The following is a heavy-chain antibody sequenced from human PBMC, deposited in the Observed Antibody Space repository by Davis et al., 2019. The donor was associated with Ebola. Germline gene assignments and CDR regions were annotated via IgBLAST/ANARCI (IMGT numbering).Heavy chain of an antibody. J-gene: IGHJ3*02. Sequence: PSETLSLTCTVSGGSISSGGYYWSWIRQHPGKGLEWIGYIYYSGSTYYNPSLKSRVTISVDTSKNQFSLKLSSVTAADTAVYYCAREAPYYYGSGAFVNDAFDIWGQGTMVTVSS. CDR3: AREAPYYYGSGAFVNDAFDI. CDR1: GGSISSGGYY. V-gene: IGHV4-31*03. D-gene: IGHD3-10*01. CDR2: IYYSGST.